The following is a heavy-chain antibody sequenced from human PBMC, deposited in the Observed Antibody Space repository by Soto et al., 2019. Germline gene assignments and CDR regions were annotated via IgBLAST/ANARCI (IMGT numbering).Heavy chain of an antibody. V-gene: IGHV4-59*01. CDR1: GGSISSYY. CDR2: IYYSGST. Sequence: SETLSLTCTVSGGSISSYYWSWIRQPPGKGLEWIGYIYYSGSTNYNPSLKSRVTISVDTSKNQFSLKLSSVTAVDPAVYYCARDRYFDWSGGYYYYGMDVWGQGTTVTVSS. CDR3: ARDRYFDWSGGYYYYGMDV. J-gene: IGHJ6*02. D-gene: IGHD3-9*01.